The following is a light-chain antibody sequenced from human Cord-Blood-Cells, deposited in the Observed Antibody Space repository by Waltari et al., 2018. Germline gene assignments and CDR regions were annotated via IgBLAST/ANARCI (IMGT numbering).Light chain of an antibody. CDR2: EVS. CDR3: MQGIHLIT. J-gene: IGKJ5*01. V-gene: IGKV2-29*02. CDR1: QSLLHSDGTTY. Sequence: DIVMTQTPLSLSVTPGQPASISCKSSQSLLHSDGTTYLYWYLQKPGQSPQLLIYEVSSRVSGVPDRFSGSGSGTDFTLKISRVEAEDVGVYYCMQGIHLITFGQGTRLEIK.